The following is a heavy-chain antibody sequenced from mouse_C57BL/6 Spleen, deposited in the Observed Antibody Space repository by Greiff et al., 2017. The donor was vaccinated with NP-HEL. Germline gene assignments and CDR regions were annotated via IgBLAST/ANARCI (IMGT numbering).Heavy chain of an antibody. V-gene: IGHV7-3*01. D-gene: IGHD2-12*01. CDR2: IRNKANGYTT. CDR3: ARGRRVFDY. Sequence: EVMLVESGGGLVQPGGSLSLSCAASGFTFTDYYMSWVRQPPGKALEWLGFIRNKANGYTTEYSASVKGRFTISRDNSQSILYLQMNALRAEDSATYYCARGRRVFDYWGQGTTLTVSS. J-gene: IGHJ2*01. CDR1: GFTFTDYY.